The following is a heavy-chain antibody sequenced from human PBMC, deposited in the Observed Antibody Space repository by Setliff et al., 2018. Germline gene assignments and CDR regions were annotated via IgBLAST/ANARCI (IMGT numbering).Heavy chain of an antibody. V-gene: IGHV4-61*09. CDR2: IYTSGTT. CDR1: GASIRSGSHY. CDR3: TKEYVVISFVANTRSHYGMDV. J-gene: IGHJ6*02. Sequence: SETLSLTCTVSGASIRSGSHYWSWIRQSAERGLEWIGHIYTSGTTDYSPSFKSRVSISADTSKNLVSLKLHSVTAADTAVYYCTKEYVVISFVANTRSHYGMDVWGQGTTVTSP. D-gene: IGHD2-21*01.